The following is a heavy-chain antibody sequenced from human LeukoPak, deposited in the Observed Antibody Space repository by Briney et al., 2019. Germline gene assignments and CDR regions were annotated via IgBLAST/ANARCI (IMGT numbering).Heavy chain of an antibody. J-gene: IGHJ6*02. CDR2: INHSGST. D-gene: IGHD3-10*01. Sequence: SETLSLTCAVYGGSFSGYYWSWIRQPPGKGLEWIGEINHSGSTNYNPSLKSRVTISVDTSKNQFSLKLSSVTAADTAVYYCARGNRETMVRGAPPMDVWGQGTTVTVSS. CDR3: ARGNRETMVRGAPPMDV. V-gene: IGHV4-34*01. CDR1: GGSFSGYY.